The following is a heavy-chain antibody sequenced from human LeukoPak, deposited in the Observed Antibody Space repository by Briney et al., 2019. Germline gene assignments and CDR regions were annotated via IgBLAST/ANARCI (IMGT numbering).Heavy chain of an antibody. D-gene: IGHD1-26*01. CDR1: GFTFGSYW. Sequence: PGGSLRLSCAASGFTFGSYWMSWVRQAPGKGLEWVANIKQDGSEKYYVDSVKGRFTISRDNAKNSLYLQMNSLRAEDTAVYYCARDRGGSSYYFDYWGQGTLVTVSS. CDR2: IKQDGSEK. J-gene: IGHJ4*02. V-gene: IGHV3-7*01. CDR3: ARDRGGSSYYFDY.